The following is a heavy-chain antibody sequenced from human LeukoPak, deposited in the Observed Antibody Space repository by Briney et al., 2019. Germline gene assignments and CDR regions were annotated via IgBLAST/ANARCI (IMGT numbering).Heavy chain of an antibody. CDR3: ARAFKIIYSGFDY. J-gene: IGHJ4*02. D-gene: IGHD5-12*01. V-gene: IGHV4-4*02. CDR1: GGSISSSNW. CDR2: IYHSGST. Sequence: SETLSLTCAVSGGSISSSNWWSWVRQPPGKGLEWIGEIYHSGSTYYNPSLKSRVTISVDTSKNQFSLKLSSVTAADTAVYYCARAFKIIYSGFDYWGQGTLVTVSS.